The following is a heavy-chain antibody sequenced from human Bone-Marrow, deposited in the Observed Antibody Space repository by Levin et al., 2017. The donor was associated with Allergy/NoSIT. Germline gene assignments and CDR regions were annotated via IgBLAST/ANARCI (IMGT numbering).Heavy chain of an antibody. J-gene: IGHJ4*02. CDR3: ARLDGYSFDY. Sequence: SETLSLTFTVSGGSISSAGYHWTWIRQYPGKGLEWIGYISYRGSTYFNPSLKSRLTMSIDTSEQHFSLNLTSVSAADTAIYYCARLDGYSFDYWGQGALVTVSS. D-gene: IGHD1-1*01. CDR1: GGSISSAGYH. V-gene: IGHV4-31*03. CDR2: ISYRGST.